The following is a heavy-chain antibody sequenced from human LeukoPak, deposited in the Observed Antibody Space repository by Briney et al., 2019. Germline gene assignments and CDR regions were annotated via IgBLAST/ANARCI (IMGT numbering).Heavy chain of an antibody. CDR3: ARDGGIQLWDPYGMDV. J-gene: IGHJ6*02. D-gene: IGHD5-18*01. CDR1: GFTFSRYG. CDR2: ISSSGSTI. V-gene: IGHV3-48*03. Sequence: GGSLRRSCVASGFTFSRYGMNWVRQAPGKGLEWVSYISSSGSTIYYADSVKGRFTISRDNAKNSLYLQMNSLRAEDTAVYYCARDGGIQLWDPYGMDVWGQGTTVTVSS.